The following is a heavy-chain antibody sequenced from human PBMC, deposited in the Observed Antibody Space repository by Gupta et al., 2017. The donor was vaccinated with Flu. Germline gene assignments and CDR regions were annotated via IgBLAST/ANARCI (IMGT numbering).Heavy chain of an antibody. CDR2: INSDGSST. Sequence: QPGGSLRLSCAASGFTFSSYWMHWVRQAPGKGLVWVSRINSDGSSTSYADSVKGRFTISRDNAKNTLYLQMNSLRAEDTAVYYCAGYCSSTSCYGVYAFDIWGQGTMVTGSS. J-gene: IGHJ3*02. CDR3: AGYCSSTSCYGVYAFDI. D-gene: IGHD2-2*01. CDR1: GFTFSSYW. V-gene: IGHV3-74*01.